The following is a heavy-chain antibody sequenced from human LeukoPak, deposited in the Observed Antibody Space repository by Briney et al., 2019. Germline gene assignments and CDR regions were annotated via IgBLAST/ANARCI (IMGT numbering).Heavy chain of an antibody. D-gene: IGHD6-13*01. V-gene: IGHV3-9*01. CDR3: AKDFGSWYYFDY. J-gene: IGHJ4*02. CDR2: ISWNSGSI. Sequence: HSVRQAPXEGLECVSGISWNSGSIGYADSVKGRFTISRDNAKNSLYLQMNSLRAEDTALYYCAKDFGSWYYFDYWGQGTLVTVSS.